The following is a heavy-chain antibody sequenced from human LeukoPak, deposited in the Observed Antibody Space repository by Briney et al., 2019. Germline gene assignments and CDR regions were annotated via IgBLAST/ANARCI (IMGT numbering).Heavy chain of an antibody. CDR3: ASEAAYCGGDCDRDY. CDR1: GYTFTGYY. V-gene: IGHV1-2*02. CDR2: INPNSGGT. J-gene: IGHJ4*02. Sequence: GASVKVSCKASGYTFTGYYMHWVRRARGQGLEWMGWINPNSGGTNYAQKFQGRVTMTRDTSISTAYMELSRLRSDDTAVYYCASEAAYCGGDCDRDYWGQGTLVTVSS. D-gene: IGHD2-21*02.